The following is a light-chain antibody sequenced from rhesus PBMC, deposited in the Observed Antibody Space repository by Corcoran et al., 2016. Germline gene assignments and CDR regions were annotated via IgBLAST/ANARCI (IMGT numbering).Light chain of an antibody. J-gene: IGKJ1*01. CDR2: STS. V-gene: IGKV1-80*01. CDR3: QHGFGTPWT. Sequence: DIQMTQSPSSLSASVGDTVTITCRASQDIINNLAWYQQAPGKVPKLLVYSTSTLPTGVPSRSSGSGFGTDFTLTISSLQPEDFATYYCQHGFGTPWTFGQGTKVEIK. CDR1: QDIINN.